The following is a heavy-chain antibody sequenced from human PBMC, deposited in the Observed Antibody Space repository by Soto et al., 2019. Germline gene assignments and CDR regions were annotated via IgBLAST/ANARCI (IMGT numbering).Heavy chain of an antibody. V-gene: IGHV1-2*04. J-gene: IGHJ6*03. Sequence: GPVKVSCKASGYTFTGYYMHWVRQAPGQGLEWMGWINPNSGGTNYAQKFQGWVTMTRDTSISTAYMELSRLRSDDTAVYYCARSKRDCSSTSCYPLDYYYYYMDVWGKGTTVTVSS. CDR2: INPNSGGT. CDR3: ARSKRDCSSTSCYPLDYYYYYMDV. D-gene: IGHD2-2*01. CDR1: GYTFTGYY.